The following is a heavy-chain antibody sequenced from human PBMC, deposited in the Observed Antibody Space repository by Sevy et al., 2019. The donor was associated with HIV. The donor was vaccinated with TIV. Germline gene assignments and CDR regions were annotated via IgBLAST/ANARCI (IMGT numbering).Heavy chain of an antibody. CDR2: ITAYNGNT. J-gene: IGHJ1*01. V-gene: IGHV1-18*01. D-gene: IGHD1-26*01. CDR1: GYTFTNYH. Sequence: ASVKVSCKASGYTFTNYHITWVRQAPGQGLEWMGWITAYNGNTNYAQRLQGRVTMTTDTSTSTAYMELRSLGSDDTAVYYCARAPSGSQGPGQYFHHWGQGTLVTVSS. CDR3: ARAPSGSQGPGQYFHH.